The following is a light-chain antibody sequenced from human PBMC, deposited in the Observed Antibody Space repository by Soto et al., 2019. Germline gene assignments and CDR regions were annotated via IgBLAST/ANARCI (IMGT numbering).Light chain of an antibody. CDR2: AAS. CDR3: QQSYSSPPT. J-gene: IGKJ1*01. Sequence: DIPMSQSPSSLSASVGDRVTITCQASQDISNYLNWYQQKPGKAPELLILAASSLQSGVPSRFRGSRSGPDFTLTISSLQPEDFATYYWQQSYSSPPTFGQGTK. CDR1: QDISNY. V-gene: IGKV1-39*01.